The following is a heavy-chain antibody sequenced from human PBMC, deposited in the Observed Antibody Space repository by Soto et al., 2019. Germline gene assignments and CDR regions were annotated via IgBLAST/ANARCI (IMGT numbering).Heavy chain of an antibody. CDR2: IYWNNDK. CDR3: APRSREMVAAAEYYYYGMEV. J-gene: IGHJ6*02. CDR1: GFSLSTSGVG. Sequence: GSGPTLVNPTQTLTLTCTFSGFSLSTSGVGVGWIRQPPGKALEWLALIYWNNDKSYSPSLKSRLTITKDTSKNQVVLKMTNMEPVDTATYYCAPRSREMVAAAEYYYYGMEVWGQGTTVTVSS. V-gene: IGHV2-5*01. D-gene: IGHD2-15*01.